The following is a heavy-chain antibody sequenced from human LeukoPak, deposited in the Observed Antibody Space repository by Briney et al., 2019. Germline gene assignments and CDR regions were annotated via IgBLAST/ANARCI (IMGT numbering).Heavy chain of an antibody. CDR1: GYTFTGYY. Sequence: GASVNVSCKASGYTFTGYYMHWVRQAPGQGLEWMGRINPNSGGTNYAQKFQGRVTMTRDTSISAAYMELSSLRSEDTAVYYCARELLEWLLGSYYYYYGMDVWGQGTTVTVSS. J-gene: IGHJ6*02. D-gene: IGHD3-3*01. V-gene: IGHV1-2*06. CDR3: ARELLEWLLGSYYYYYGMDV. CDR2: INPNSGGT.